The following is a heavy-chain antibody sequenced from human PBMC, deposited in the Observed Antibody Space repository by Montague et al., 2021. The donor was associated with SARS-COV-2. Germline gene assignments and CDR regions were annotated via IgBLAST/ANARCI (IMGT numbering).Heavy chain of an antibody. CDR1: GGSINNYY. V-gene: IGHV4-59*08. CDR3: ARQYGDYSDNAFTI. J-gene: IGHJ3*02. CDR2: IYYSGSVTT. D-gene: IGHD4-17*01. Sequence: SETLSLTCSVSGGSINNYYWGWARQSPGKGLEWIGYIYYSGSVTTSYDPSLKSRVSISVDTSKNQFSLKLTSVTAADTAIYYCARQYGDYSDNAFTIWGQGTMVIVSS.